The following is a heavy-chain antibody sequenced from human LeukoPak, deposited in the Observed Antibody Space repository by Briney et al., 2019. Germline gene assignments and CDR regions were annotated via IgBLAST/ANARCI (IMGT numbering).Heavy chain of an antibody. D-gene: IGHD3-9*01. CDR1: GYTFTGYY. Sequence: ASVKVSCKASGYTFTGYYMHWVRQAPGQGLEWMGWISPNSGGTNYAQKFQGRVTMTRDTSISTAYMELSRLRSDDTAVYYCARGHYDILTGYYSFDYWGQGTLVTVSS. CDR3: ARGHYDILTGYYSFDY. J-gene: IGHJ4*02. CDR2: ISPNSGGT. V-gene: IGHV1-2*02.